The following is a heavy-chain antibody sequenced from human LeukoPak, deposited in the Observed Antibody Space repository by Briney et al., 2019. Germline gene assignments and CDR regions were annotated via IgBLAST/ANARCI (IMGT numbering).Heavy chain of an antibody. D-gene: IGHD4-17*01. CDR2: IIPIFGTA. CDR3: ARGRPTVTSSLDY. Sequence: ASVKVSCKASGGTFISYAISWVRQAPGQGLEWMGGIIPIFGTANYAQKFQGRVTITADESTSTAYMELSSLRSEDTAVYYCARGRPTVTSSLDYWGQGTLVTVSS. V-gene: IGHV1-69*13. CDR1: GGTFISYA. J-gene: IGHJ4*02.